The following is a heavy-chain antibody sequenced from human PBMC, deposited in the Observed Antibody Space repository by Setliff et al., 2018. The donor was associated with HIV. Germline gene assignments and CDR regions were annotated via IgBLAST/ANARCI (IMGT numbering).Heavy chain of an antibody. V-gene: IGHV4-30-2*01. J-gene: IGHJ5*02. D-gene: IGHD3-22*01. CDR3: ARVNYYDSSGYRNWFDP. CDR2: IYHSGST. Sequence: PSETLSLTCAVSGGSISSGGYSWSWIRRPPGKGLEWIGYIYHSGSTYYNPSLKSRVTISVDRSKNQFSLKLSSVTAADTAVYYCARVNYYDSSGYRNWFDPWGQGTLVTVSS. CDR1: GGSISSGGYS.